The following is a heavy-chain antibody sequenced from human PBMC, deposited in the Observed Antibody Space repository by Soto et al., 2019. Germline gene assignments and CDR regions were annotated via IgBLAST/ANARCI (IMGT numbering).Heavy chain of an antibody. D-gene: IGHD2-15*01. CDR3: ASSEVVAANNYYYYYMDV. J-gene: IGHJ6*03. V-gene: IGHV1-69*02. CDR1: GGTFSSYT. Sequence: GASVKVSCKASGGTFSSYTISWVRQAPGQGLEWMGRIIPILGIANYAQKFQGRVTITADKSTSTAYMELGSLRSEDTAVYYCASSEVVAANNYYYYYMDVWGKGTTVTVSS. CDR2: IIPILGIA.